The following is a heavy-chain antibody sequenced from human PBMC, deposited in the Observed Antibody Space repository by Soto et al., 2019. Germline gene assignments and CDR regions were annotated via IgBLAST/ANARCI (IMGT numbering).Heavy chain of an antibody. V-gene: IGHV1-69*06. J-gene: IGHJ6*02. CDR1: GGTFSSYA. CDR2: IIPIFGTA. Sequence: QVQLVQSGAEVKKPGSSVKVSCKASGGTFSSYAISWVRQAPGQGLEWMGGIIPIFGTANYAQKFQGRVTITADKSTSTAYMELSSLRSEDTAVYYCAKEGPGGGRHFYYAMDVWGQGTTVTVSS. CDR3: AKEGPGGGRHFYYAMDV. D-gene: IGHD1-26*01.